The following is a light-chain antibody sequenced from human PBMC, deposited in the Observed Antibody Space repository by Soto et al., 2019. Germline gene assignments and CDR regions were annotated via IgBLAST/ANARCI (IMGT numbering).Light chain of an antibody. Sequence: EIWMTQSPATLSVSPGERATLSCRASQSVSRNLDWYQQKPGQAPRLLIYGASTRATGIPARLSGSGYGTDLTITISCMQSEDFETYYCQQYYSYPLTFGGGTKVDIK. V-gene: IGKV3-15*01. CDR1: QSVSRN. CDR3: QQYYSYPLT. J-gene: IGKJ4*01. CDR2: GAS.